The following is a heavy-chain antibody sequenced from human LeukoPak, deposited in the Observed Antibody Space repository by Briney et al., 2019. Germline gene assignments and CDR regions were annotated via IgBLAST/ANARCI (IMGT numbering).Heavy chain of an antibody. CDR2: INHSGST. CDR1: GGSFSGYY. Sequence: SETLSLTCAVYGGSFSGYYWSWIRQPPGKGLEWTGEINHSGSTNYNPSLKSRVTISVDTSKNQFSLKLNSVTAADTAVYYCARGWGSGSAIYYYYGMDVWGKGTTVTVSS. CDR3: ARGWGSGSAIYYYYGMDV. V-gene: IGHV4-34*01. J-gene: IGHJ6*04. D-gene: IGHD3-10*01.